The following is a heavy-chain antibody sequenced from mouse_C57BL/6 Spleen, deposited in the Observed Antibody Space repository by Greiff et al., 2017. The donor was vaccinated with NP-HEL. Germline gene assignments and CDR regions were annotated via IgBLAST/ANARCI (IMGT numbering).Heavy chain of an antibody. V-gene: IGHV5-6*01. CDR1: GFTFSSYG. CDR3: ARLEGLRDFYYAMDY. Sequence: EVKVVESGGDLVKPGGSLKLSCAASGFTFSSYGMSWVRQTPDKRLEWVATISSGGSYTYYPDSVKGRFTISRDNAKNTLYLQMSSLKSEDTAMYYCARLEGLRDFYYAMDYWGQGTSVTVSS. D-gene: IGHD1-1*01. J-gene: IGHJ4*01. CDR2: ISSGGSYT.